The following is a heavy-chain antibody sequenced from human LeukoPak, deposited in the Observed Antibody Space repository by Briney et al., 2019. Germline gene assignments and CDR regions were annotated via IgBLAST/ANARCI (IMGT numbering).Heavy chain of an antibody. D-gene: IGHD2-2*01. CDR3: ARRYCSSTSCNPYFFDY. CDR2: ISPGDSDA. Sequence: PGESLKISCKGSGYTFTNYYIGWVRQTPGKGLEWKGIISPGDSDARYSPSFQGQVTISADKSISTAYLRWSSLKASDTAMYYCARRYCSSTSCNPYFFDYWGQGTLVTVSS. J-gene: IGHJ4*02. CDR1: GYTFTNYY. V-gene: IGHV5-51*01.